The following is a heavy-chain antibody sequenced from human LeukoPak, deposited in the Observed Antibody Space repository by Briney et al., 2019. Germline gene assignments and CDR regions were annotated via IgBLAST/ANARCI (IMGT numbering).Heavy chain of an antibody. V-gene: IGHV3-21*01. J-gene: IGHJ4*02. D-gene: IGHD3-3*01. CDR3: AGYYDFWSGSRGYYFDY. CDR1: GFTFSSYD. CDR2: ISSSSSYI. Sequence: GGSLRLSCEGSGFTFSSYDLSWVRQAQGKGLEWVSSISSSSSYIYYADSVKGRFTISRDNAKNSLYLQMNSLRAEDTAVYYCAGYYDFWSGSRGYYFDYWGQGTLVTVSS.